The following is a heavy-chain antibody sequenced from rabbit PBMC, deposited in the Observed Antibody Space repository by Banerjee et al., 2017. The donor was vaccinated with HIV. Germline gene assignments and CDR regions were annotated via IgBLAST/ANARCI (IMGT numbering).Heavy chain of an antibody. D-gene: IGHD2-1*01. J-gene: IGHJ4*01. CDR1: GFDFSSYY. CDR2: IYAGKGST. CDR3: ARDRTDVGDGARTFDL. V-gene: IGHV1S7*01. Sequence: QLKETGGGLVQPGGSLTLSCKASGFDFSSYYMSWVRQAPGKGLEWIGIIYAGKGSTDYASWVNGRFTISSDNAQNTVDLQMNSLTAADTATYFCARDRTDVGDGARTFDLWGQGTLVTVS.